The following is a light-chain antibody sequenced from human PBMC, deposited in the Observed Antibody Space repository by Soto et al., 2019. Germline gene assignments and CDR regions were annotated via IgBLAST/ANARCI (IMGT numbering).Light chain of an antibody. V-gene: IGLV1-47*02. CDR1: STNLGGNY. Sequence: QTVVTQPPSASGTPGQRVTISFSGSSTNLGGNYVYWYHHLPGTAPLLLISNNNQRPSGFPDRFSGSKSGPSASLAINGLRSEDDADYYCAAWDTSFRGSWVFVTGTKLTVL. J-gene: IGLJ1*01. CDR3: AAWDTSFRGSWV. CDR2: NNN.